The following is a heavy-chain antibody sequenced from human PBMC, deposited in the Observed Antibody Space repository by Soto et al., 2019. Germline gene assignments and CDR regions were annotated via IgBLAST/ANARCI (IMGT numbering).Heavy chain of an antibody. CDR3: AKEGGKQLSPAPPRAKNQYGMDV. CDR1: GFTFSSYG. J-gene: IGHJ6*02. Sequence: QVQLVESGGGVVQPGRSLRLSCAASGFTFSSYGMHWVRQAPGKGLEWVAVISYDGSNKYYADSVKGRFTISRDNSKNTLYLQMNSLRAEDTAVYYCAKEGGKQLSPAPPRAKNQYGMDVWGQGTTVTVSS. D-gene: IGHD6-6*01. CDR2: ISYDGSNK. V-gene: IGHV3-30*18.